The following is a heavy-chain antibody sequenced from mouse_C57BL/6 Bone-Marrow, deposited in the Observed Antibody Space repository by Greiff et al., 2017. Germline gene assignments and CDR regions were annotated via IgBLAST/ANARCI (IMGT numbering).Heavy chain of an antibody. J-gene: IGHJ1*03. CDR2: IYPGSGNT. D-gene: IGHD1-1*01. V-gene: IGHV1-66*01. CDR3: AREGITTVVATRYFDV. CDR1: GYSFTSYY. Sequence: QVQLQQSGPELVKPGASVKISCKASGYSFTSYYIHWVKQRPGQGLEWIGWIYPGSGNTKYNEKFKGKATLTADKSSSTAYMQLSSRTSEDSAVYYCAREGITTVVATRYFDVWGTGTTVTVSS.